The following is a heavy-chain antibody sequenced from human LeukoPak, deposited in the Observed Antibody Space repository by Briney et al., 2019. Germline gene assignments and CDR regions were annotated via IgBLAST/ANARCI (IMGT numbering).Heavy chain of an antibody. Sequence: GASVKVSCKASGYTFTGYYMHWVRQAPGQGLEWMGWINPNSGGTNYAQKFQGRVTMTRDTSISTAYMELSRLRSDDTAVYYCARVRLYGSSFNWFDPWGQGTLVTVSS. CDR2: INPNSGGT. V-gene: IGHV1-2*02. CDR3: ARVRLYGSSFNWFDP. D-gene: IGHD6-13*01. CDR1: GYTFTGYY. J-gene: IGHJ5*02.